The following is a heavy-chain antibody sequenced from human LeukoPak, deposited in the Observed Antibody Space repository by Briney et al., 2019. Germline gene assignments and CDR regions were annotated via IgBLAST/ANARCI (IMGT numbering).Heavy chain of an antibody. CDR1: GYSFTSYW. CDR2: ISAYNGNT. CDR3: ARDRDLPGAPELDVVVPAAATDAFDI. Sequence: HGESLKISCKGSGYSFTSYWISWVRQAPGQGLEWMGWISAYNGNTNYAQKLQGRVTMTTDTSTSTAYMELRSLRSDDTAVYYCARDRDLPGAPELDVVVPAAATDAFDIWGQGTMVTVSS. D-gene: IGHD2-2*01. J-gene: IGHJ3*02. V-gene: IGHV1-18*04.